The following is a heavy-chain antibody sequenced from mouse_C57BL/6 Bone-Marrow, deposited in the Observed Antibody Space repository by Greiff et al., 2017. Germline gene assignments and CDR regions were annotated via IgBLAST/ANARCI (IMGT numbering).Heavy chain of an antibody. Sequence: VQLQQPGAELVKPGASVKLSCKASGYTFTSYWMNWVKQRPGRGLEWIGRLDPNSGGTKYNEKFKSKATLTVDKPSSTAYMQLSSLSSEDAAFDYCARGGYGYWYFDVWGTGTTVTVSS. CDR1: GYTFTSYW. CDR2: LDPNSGGT. J-gene: IGHJ1*03. CDR3: ARGGYGYWYFDV. V-gene: IGHV1-72*01. D-gene: IGHD2-2*01.